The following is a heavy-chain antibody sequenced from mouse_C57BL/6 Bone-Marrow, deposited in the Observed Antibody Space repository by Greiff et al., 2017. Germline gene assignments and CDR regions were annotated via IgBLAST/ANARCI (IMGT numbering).Heavy chain of an antibody. CDR1: GFTFSNYW. D-gene: IGHD1-1*01. CDR3: TDYYGSSRAY. CDR2: IRLKSDNYAT. J-gene: IGHJ3*01. Sequence: EVKLMESGGGLVQPGGSMKLSCVASGFTFSNYWMNWVRQSPEKGLEWVAQIRLKSDNYATHYAESVKGRFTISRDDSKSSVYLQMNNLRAEDTGIYYCTDYYGSSRAYWGQGTLVTVSA. V-gene: IGHV6-3*01.